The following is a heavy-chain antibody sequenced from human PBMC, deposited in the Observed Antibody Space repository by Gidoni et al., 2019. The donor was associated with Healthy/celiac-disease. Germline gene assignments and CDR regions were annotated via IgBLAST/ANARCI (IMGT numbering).Heavy chain of an antibody. CDR1: GYTFPSYY. Sequence: QVQLVQSGAEVKKPGASVKVSCKASGYTFPSYYTHWVRQAPGQGLEWMGIINPSGGSTSYAQKFQGRVTMTRDTSTSTVYMELSSLRSEDTAVYYCARTWCGDCSLHDDYYYYYGMDVWGQGTTVTVSS. V-gene: IGHV1-46*01. J-gene: IGHJ6*02. CDR3: ARTWCGDCSLHDDYYYYYGMDV. D-gene: IGHD2-21*02. CDR2: INPSGGST.